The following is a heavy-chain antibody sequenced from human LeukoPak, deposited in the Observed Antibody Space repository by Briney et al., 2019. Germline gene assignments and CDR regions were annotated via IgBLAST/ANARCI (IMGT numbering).Heavy chain of an antibody. V-gene: IGHV1-69*06. Sequence: SVKCSCKVSGRTFSSYAIRCVRHAPGQALEWMGGHIPIFGTANYAQKFPGRVTFTSDKSTSTAYMELSSLRSEDTAVYYCANVLLWFGGTFDIWGQGTMVTVSS. CDR2: HIPIFGTA. CDR3: ANVLLWFGGTFDI. J-gene: IGHJ3*02. CDR1: GRTFSSYA. D-gene: IGHD3-10*01.